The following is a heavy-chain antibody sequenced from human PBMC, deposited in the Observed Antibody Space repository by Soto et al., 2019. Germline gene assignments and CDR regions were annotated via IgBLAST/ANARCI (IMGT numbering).Heavy chain of an antibody. CDR2: ISSSSSYI. Sequence: EVQLVESGGGLVKPGGSPRLSCAASGFTFSSYSMNWVRQAPGKGLEWVSSISSSSSYIYYADSVKGRFTISRNNAKNSLYLQMNSLRAEDTAVYYCARGADDSSGYGLLYWGQGILVTVSS. CDR1: GFTFSSYS. V-gene: IGHV3-21*01. D-gene: IGHD3-22*01. J-gene: IGHJ4*02. CDR3: ARGADDSSGYGLLY.